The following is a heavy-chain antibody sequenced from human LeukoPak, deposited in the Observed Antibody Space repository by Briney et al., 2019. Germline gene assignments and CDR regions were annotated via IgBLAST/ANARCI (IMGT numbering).Heavy chain of an antibody. Sequence: GRSLRLSCAASGFTFSSYAMHWVRQAPGKGLEWVAVISYYGSNKYYADSVKGRFTISRDNSKNTLYLQMNSLRAEGTAVYYCARDRFYDGNSGPCDYWGQGTLVTVSS. CDR1: GFTFSSYA. V-gene: IGHV3-30-3*01. D-gene: IGHD4-23*01. CDR2: ISYYGSNK. J-gene: IGHJ4*02. CDR3: ARDRFYDGNSGPCDY.